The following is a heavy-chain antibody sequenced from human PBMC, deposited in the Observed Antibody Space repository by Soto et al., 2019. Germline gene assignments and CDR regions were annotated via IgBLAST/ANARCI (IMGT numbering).Heavy chain of an antibody. CDR2: IDPSDSYT. V-gene: IGHV5-10-1*01. Sequence: GESLKISCKGSGYSFTSYWISWVRQMPGKGLEWMGRIDPSDSYTNYSPSFQGNVTISADKSISTAYLQWSSLKASDTAMYYCGRSRLTGFPLMEARGKGPMVTV. CDR3: GRSRLTGFPLMEA. D-gene: IGHD3-16*01. J-gene: IGHJ6*03. CDR1: GYSFTSYW.